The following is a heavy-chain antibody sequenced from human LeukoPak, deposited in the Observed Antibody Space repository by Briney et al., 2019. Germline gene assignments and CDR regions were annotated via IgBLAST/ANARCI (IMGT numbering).Heavy chain of an antibody. CDR2: ISSRGDVI. V-gene: IGHV3-48*03. CDR1: GFTFSSYG. CDR3: ARDEDGDQEFDH. Sequence: PGGSLRLSCGASGFTFSSYGMTWVRQAPGKGLEWVSHISSRGDVISYEDSVKGRFIISRDDAESSLYLQMNSLRVEDTAVYYCARDEDGDQEFDHWGQGTLVTVSS. J-gene: IGHJ4*02. D-gene: IGHD7-27*01.